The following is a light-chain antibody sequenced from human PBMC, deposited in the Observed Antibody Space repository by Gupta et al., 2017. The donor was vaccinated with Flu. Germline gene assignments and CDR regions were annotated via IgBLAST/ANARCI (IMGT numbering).Light chain of an antibody. CDR1: QSIRSY. Sequence: DIQMTQSPSSLSASVVDRVTITCRASQSIRSYLTWYQQKPGKAPKLLIYAASSLQSGIPSRFSGSGSGTEFTLTISRLKPEDFEVYYCTQFDSEPRVTFGQGTQMEIK. J-gene: IGKJ5*01. CDR3: TQFDSEPRVT. V-gene: IGKV1-39*01. CDR2: AAS.